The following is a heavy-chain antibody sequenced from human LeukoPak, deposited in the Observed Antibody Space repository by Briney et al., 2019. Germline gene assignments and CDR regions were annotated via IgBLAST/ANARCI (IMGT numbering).Heavy chain of an antibody. CDR3: ARDWSSKYPYYYGMDV. J-gene: IGHJ6*02. V-gene: IGHV3-23*01. D-gene: IGHD4-11*01. Sequence: PGGSLRLSCAASGFIFSSFAMRWVRQAPGKGLEWVSAISCSGGSTYYADSVKGRFTISRDNSKNTLFLQMNSLTAEDTAVYYCARDWSSKYPYYYGMDVWGQGTTVTVSS. CDR2: ISCSGGST. CDR1: GFIFSSFA.